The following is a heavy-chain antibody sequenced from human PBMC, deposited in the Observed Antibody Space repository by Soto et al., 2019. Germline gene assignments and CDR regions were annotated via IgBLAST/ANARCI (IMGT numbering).Heavy chain of an antibody. CDR3: AKGGPFTGGFDP. Sequence: EGQLLQSGGDLVLPGGSLRLSCAGSGLTLRSYAMTWIRQTPEKGLEWVSPISGRSAVPSYADSVNGRFAVSRDNSQNTVYLQMNSLRPDDPATYYCAKGGPFTGGFDPWGQGSLVTVSS. J-gene: IGHJ5*02. CDR1: GLTLRSYA. CDR2: ISGRSAVP. V-gene: IGHV3-23*01. D-gene: IGHD3-16*01.